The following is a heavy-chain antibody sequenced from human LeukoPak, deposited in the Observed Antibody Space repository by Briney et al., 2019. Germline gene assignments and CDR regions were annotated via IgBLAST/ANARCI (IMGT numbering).Heavy chain of an antibody. CDR1: GFTLSRCA. CDR2: ISGSGGST. Sequence: GGSLRLSCAASGFTLSRCAMSWVRQAPGKGLEWVSAISGSGGSTYYADSVKGRFTISRDNSKNTLYLQMNSLRAEDTAVYYCAKDSYYDSSGYYYIYYFDYWGQGTLVTVSS. V-gene: IGHV3-23*01. D-gene: IGHD3-22*01. CDR3: AKDSYYDSSGYYYIYYFDY. J-gene: IGHJ4*02.